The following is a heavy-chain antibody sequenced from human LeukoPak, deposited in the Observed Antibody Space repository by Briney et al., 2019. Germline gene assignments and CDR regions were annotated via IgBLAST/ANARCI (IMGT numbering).Heavy chain of an antibody. CDR3: VNGWVAAGTGFDY. V-gene: IGHV3-23*01. Sequence: GGSLRLSCAGSGFTFSSYAMTWVRQAPGKGLEWVSSISGSGAGTYYADSVKGRFTISRDNSKNTLYLQMSSLRAEDTAVYYCVNGWVAAGTGFDYWGQGTLVTVSS. CDR2: ISGSGAGT. D-gene: IGHD6-13*01. CDR1: GFTFSSYA. J-gene: IGHJ4*02.